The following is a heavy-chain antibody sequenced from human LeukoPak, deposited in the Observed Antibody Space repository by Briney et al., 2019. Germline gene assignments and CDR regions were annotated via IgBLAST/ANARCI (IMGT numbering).Heavy chain of an antibody. V-gene: IGHV4-4*07. J-gene: IGHJ6*02. CDR3: ARDTDGSGSYYNPNPYFGLDV. D-gene: IGHD3-10*01. CDR2: IYSSGST. CDR1: GGSISNYY. Sequence: SETLSLTCTVSGGSISNYYWSWIRQPAGKGLEWIGRIYSSGSTNYNPSLKSRVTMSVDTSKNQFSLNLSSVTAADTAVYYCARDTDGSGSYYNPNPYFGLDVWGQGTTVTVSS.